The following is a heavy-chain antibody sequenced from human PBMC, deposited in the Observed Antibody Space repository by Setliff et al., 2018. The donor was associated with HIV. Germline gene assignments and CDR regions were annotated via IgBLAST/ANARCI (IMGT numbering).Heavy chain of an antibody. J-gene: IGHJ4*02. D-gene: IGHD4-4*01. CDR2: ISRGSSTI. CDR3: AQITVMGY. Sequence: PGESLKISCAASGFTFSSNSMSWVRQAPGKGPEWISYISRGSSTILYADSVKGRFTISRDNAKNSLYLQMNSLRAEDTAVYYCAQITVMGYWGQGTLVTVSS. CDR1: GFTFSSNS. V-gene: IGHV3-48*01.